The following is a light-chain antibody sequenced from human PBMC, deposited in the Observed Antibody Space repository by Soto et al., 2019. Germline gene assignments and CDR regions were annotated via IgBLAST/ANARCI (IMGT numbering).Light chain of an antibody. CDR1: ENVNSNY. CDR2: GAS. CDR3: QQYGTSSWT. J-gene: IGKJ1*01. Sequence: EIVLTQSPGTLSLSPGERATLSCRASENVNSNYLAWYQQTPGQAPRLLIYGASSRATGIPDRFSGSGSGTDFTLTISRLEPEDFALYYCQQYGTSSWTFGQGTKVEIK. V-gene: IGKV3-20*01.